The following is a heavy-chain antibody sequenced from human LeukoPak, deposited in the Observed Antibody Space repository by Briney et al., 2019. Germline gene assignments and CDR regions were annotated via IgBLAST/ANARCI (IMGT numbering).Heavy chain of an antibody. CDR3: ARESYGRQRQYYFDY. J-gene: IGHJ4*02. CDR2: INPSGGST. CDR1: GYTFTTYY. Sequence: ASVTVSCKASGYTFTTYYMHWVRQAPGQGLEWMGIINPSGGSTIYAQKFQGRVTMTRDTSTSTVYMELSSLRSDDTAVYYCARESYGRQRQYYFDYWGQGTLVTVSS. D-gene: IGHD5-18*01. V-gene: IGHV1-46*01.